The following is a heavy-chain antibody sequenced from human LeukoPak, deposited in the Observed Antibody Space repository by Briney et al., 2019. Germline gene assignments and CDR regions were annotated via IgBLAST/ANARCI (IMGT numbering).Heavy chain of an antibody. D-gene: IGHD3-22*01. CDR1: GGSFSGYY. V-gene: IGHV4-34*01. Sequence: PSETLSLTCAVYGGSFSGYYWSWIRQPPGKGLEWIGEINHSGSTNYNPSLKSRVTISVDTSKNQFSLKLSSVTAADTAVYYCARGLRGWTYYYDSSGYMGISRTGNPFDYWGQGTLVTVSS. J-gene: IGHJ4*02. CDR2: INHSGST. CDR3: ARGLRGWTYYYDSSGYMGISRTGNPFDY.